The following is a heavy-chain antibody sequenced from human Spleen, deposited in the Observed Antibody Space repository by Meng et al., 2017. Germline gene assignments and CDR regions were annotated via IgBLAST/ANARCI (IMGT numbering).Heavy chain of an antibody. J-gene: IGHJ4*02. CDR2: INYSGIT. CDR1: GGSFSGYD. Sequence: QVQRPQWGAGLVKPSETLALTCAVYGGSFSGYDWSWVRQPPGEGLEWIGEINYSGITNYSPSLKSRVTISVDTSKNQFSMNLISVTAADTAVYYCVEGSGWYIYWGQGTLVTVSS. V-gene: IGHV4-34*01. D-gene: IGHD6-19*01. CDR3: VEGSGWYIY.